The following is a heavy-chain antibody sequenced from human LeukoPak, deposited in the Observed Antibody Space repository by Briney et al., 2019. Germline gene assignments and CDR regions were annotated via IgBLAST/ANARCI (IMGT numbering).Heavy chain of an antibody. CDR2: ISGSGGTT. J-gene: IGHJ4*02. Sequence: GGSLRLSCAASGFTSSSYAMSWVRQAPGKGLEWVSGISGSGGTTYYADSVKGRFTISRDNSKNTLYLQMNSLTAEDTAVYYSRSPSTIGWNWGYYFDYWGQGSLVTVSS. CDR1: GFTSSSYA. D-gene: IGHD3-3*01. V-gene: IGHV3-23*01. CDR3: RSPSTIGWNWGYYFDY.